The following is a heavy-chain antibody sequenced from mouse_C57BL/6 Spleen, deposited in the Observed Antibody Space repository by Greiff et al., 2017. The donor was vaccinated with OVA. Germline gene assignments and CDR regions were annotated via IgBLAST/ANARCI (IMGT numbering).Heavy chain of an antibody. D-gene: IGHD1-1*01. V-gene: IGHV1-52*01. Sequence: VQLQQPGAELVRPGSSVKLSCKASGYTFTSYWMHWVKQRPIQGLEWIGNIDPSDSETHYNQKFKDKATLTVDKSSSTAYMQRSSLTSEDSAVYYCAREVTTVPFDYWGQGTTLTVSS. CDR3: AREVTTVPFDY. CDR1: GYTFTSYW. CDR2: IDPSDSET. J-gene: IGHJ2*01.